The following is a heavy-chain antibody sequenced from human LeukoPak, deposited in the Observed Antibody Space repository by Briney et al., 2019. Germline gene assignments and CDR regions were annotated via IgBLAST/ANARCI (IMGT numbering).Heavy chain of an antibody. D-gene: IGHD3-10*01. CDR3: ARLTSGHFDY. CDR2: IYYSGST. Sequence: PSETLSLTCTVSGGSISRSSHYWGWIRQPPGKGPEWIATIYYSGSTYHNPSLKSRVTISADTSKNQFSLKLSSVTAADTAVYYCARLTSGHFDYWGQGTLVTVSS. CDR1: GGSISRSSHY. J-gene: IGHJ4*02. V-gene: IGHV4-39*01.